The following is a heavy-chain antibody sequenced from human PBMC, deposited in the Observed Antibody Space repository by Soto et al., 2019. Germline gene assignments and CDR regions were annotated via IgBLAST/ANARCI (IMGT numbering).Heavy chain of an antibody. CDR2: INPNSGGT. J-gene: IGHJ4*02. D-gene: IGHD6-13*01. V-gene: IGHV1-2*02. CDR3: ARDRRGRSSSSWYLLDY. CDR1: GYTFTGYY. Sequence: ASVKVSCKASGYTFTGYYMHWVRQAPGQGLEWMGWINPNSGGTNYAQKFQGRVTMTRDTPISTAYMELSRLRSDDTAVYYCARDRRGRSSSSWYLLDYWGQGTLVTVSS.